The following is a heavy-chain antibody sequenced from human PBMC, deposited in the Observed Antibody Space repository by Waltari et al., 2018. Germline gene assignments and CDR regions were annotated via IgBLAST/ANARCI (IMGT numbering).Heavy chain of an antibody. V-gene: IGHV3-48*01. CDR1: GFTFSSYS. CDR2: ISSSSSTI. CDR3: ARDPRGSYYVWFDP. D-gene: IGHD1-26*01. J-gene: IGHJ5*02. Sequence: EVQLVESGGGLVQPGGSLRLSCAASGFTFSSYSMNWVPQAPGKGLEWVSYISSSSSTIYYADSVKGRFTSSRDNAKNSLYLQMNSLRAEDTAVYYCARDPRGSYYVWFDPWGQGTLVTVSS.